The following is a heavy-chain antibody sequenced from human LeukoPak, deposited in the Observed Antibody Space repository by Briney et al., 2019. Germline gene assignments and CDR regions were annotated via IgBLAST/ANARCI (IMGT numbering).Heavy chain of an antibody. CDR2: ISSSGSTI. CDR3: ARDPRMYNWFDP. J-gene: IGHJ5*02. V-gene: IGHV3-11*04. Sequence: GGSLRLSCAASGFTFSDYYMSWIRQAPGKGPEWVSYISSSGSTIYYADSVKGRFTISRDNAKNSLYLQMNSLRAEDTAVYYCARDPRMYNWFDPWGQGTLVTVSS. CDR1: GFTFSDYY.